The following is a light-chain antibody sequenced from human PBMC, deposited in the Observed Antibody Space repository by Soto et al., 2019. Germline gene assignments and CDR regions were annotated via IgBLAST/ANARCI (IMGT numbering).Light chain of an antibody. J-gene: IGKJ3*01. Sequence: DIQMTQSPSSLSASVGDRVTITCRASQSINTYLNWYQQKPGKAPKLPIYAASSLQSGVPSRFNGSGSGTDFTLTIGSLQPEDFATYYCQESYSHSRTFGPGTKVDI. CDR3: QESYSHSRT. CDR2: AAS. CDR1: QSINTY. V-gene: IGKV1-39*01.